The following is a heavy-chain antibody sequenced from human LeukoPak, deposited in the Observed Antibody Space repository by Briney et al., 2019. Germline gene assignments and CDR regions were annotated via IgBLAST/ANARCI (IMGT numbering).Heavy chain of an antibody. Sequence: KASETLSLTCTVSGGSISSSSYYWGWIRQPPGKGLEWIGSIYYSGSTYYNPSLKSRVTISVDTSKNQFSLKLSSVTAADTAVYYCASRDGYNSGGYWGQGTLVTVSS. J-gene: IGHJ4*02. CDR2: IYYSGST. CDR3: ASRDGYNSGGY. V-gene: IGHV4-39*01. CDR1: GGSISSSSYY. D-gene: IGHD5-12*01.